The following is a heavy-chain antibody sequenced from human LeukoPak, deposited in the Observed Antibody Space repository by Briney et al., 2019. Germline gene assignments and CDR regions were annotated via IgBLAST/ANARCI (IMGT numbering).Heavy chain of an antibody. D-gene: IGHD5-24*01. J-gene: IGHJ4*02. CDR2: LYSGGVT. CDR1: GLTFSTYD. V-gene: IGHV3-66*01. CDR3: ARGGDGYNFSFDY. Sequence: GGSLRLSCAASGLTFSTYDMSWVRQAPGKGLEWVSVLYSGGVTYYAASVKDRFTISRDNSKNTLYLQMNSLRAEDTAVYYCARGGDGYNFSFDYWGQGTLVTVSS.